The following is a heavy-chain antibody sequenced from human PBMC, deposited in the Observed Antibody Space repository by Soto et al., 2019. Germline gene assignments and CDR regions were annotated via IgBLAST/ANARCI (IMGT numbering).Heavy chain of an antibody. CDR1: TSTLSTFA. J-gene: IGHJ6*02. Sequence: GRSRRPSWELATSTLSTFAMHCDRQAPGRGREWVGAMSHDGSHKYYGGFVKGRFTSSRDNSKNTLYLGMDSLRPEDAAVYFCAKEGRDSSTSCSRCYGLDVWGQGNPVTVSS. D-gene: IGHD2-2*01. CDR3: AKEGRDSSTSCSRCYGLDV. CDR2: MSHDGSHK. V-gene: IGHV3-30*18.